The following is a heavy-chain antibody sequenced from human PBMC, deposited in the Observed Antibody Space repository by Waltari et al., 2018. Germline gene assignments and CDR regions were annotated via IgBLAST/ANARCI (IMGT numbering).Heavy chain of an antibody. Sequence: QVQLQESGPGLVKPSETLSLTCTISGESITSPSYYWGWIRQPPGKGLAWIGSHSHTGTAFYNPSRKSRVTISADTSKNHVYLNLISVTAADTAIYYCARHLDVVVAGTSWFDPWGQGTLVTVSS. CDR3: ARHLDVVVAGTSWFDP. V-gene: IGHV4-39*01. J-gene: IGHJ5*02. D-gene: IGHD6-19*01. CDR2: HSHTGTA. CDR1: GESITSPSYY.